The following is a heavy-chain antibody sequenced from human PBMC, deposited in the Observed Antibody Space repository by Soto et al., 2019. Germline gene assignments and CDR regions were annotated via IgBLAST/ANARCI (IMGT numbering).Heavy chain of an antibody. V-gene: IGHV4-39*01. J-gene: IGHJ4*02. CDR3: ASLVGVLPSYFDY. D-gene: IGHD1-26*01. CDR2: IYYSGST. CDR1: GGSISSSSYY. Sequence: QLQLQESGPGLVKPSETLSLTCTVSGGSISSSSYYWGWIRQPPGKGLEWIGSIYYSGSTYYNPSLKSRVTISVDTSKNQFSLKLSSVTAADTAVYYCASLVGVLPSYFDYWGQGTLVTVSS.